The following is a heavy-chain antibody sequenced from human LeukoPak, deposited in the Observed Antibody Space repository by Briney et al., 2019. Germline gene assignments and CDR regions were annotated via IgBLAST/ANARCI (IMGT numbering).Heavy chain of an antibody. Sequence: SETLSLTCTVSGGSISNYYWSWIRQPPGKGLEWLGYVYNSGSTHYNPSLKSRVTISADTSKNQFSLTLTSVTAADTAVYYCARSGGTWSYNYWGQGTLVTVSS. V-gene: IGHV4-59*01. CDR1: GGSISNYY. J-gene: IGHJ4*02. CDR3: ARSGGTWSYNY. D-gene: IGHD1-26*01. CDR2: VYNSGST.